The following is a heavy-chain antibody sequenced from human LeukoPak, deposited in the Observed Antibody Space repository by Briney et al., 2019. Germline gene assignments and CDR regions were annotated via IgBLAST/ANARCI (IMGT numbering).Heavy chain of an antibody. CDR3: AYMAGRAPLDY. V-gene: IGHV1-8*01. Sequence: ASVKLSCKASGYTFTSYDINWVRQATGQGLEWMGWMNPNSGNTGYAQKSQGRVTMTRNTSTSTAYMELSSLRSEDTAVYYGAYMAGRAPLDYWGQGTLVTVSS. J-gene: IGHJ4*02. D-gene: IGHD6-19*01. CDR2: MNPNSGNT. CDR1: GYTFTSYD.